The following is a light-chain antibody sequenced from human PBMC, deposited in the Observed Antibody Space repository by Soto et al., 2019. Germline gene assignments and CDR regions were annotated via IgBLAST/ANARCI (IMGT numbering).Light chain of an antibody. CDR1: SSDVGIYNY. Sequence: QSALTQPASGSGSPGQSIAISCTGSSSDVGIYNYVSWYQQHPGKVPKLIIYEVTSRPSGVSNRFSGSKSGNTASLTISGLQAEDEADYYCSSYTTSSTRVFGTGTKVTVL. J-gene: IGLJ1*01. V-gene: IGLV2-14*01. CDR2: EVT. CDR3: SSYTTSSTRV.